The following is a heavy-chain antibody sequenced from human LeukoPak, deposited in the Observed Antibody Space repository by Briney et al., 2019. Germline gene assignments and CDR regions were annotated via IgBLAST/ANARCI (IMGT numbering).Heavy chain of an antibody. V-gene: IGHV1-69*02. Sequence: SVNVSCKPSAGTFSSYSISWVRQAPGQGLEWMGRIIPILGIANYAQKFQGRVTITADKSTSTAYMELSSLRSEDTAVYYCARTTATVTRDYYYGMDVWGQGTTVTVSS. CDR3: ARTTATVTRDYYYGMDV. D-gene: IGHD4-17*01. J-gene: IGHJ6*02. CDR2: IIPILGIA. CDR1: AGTFSSYS.